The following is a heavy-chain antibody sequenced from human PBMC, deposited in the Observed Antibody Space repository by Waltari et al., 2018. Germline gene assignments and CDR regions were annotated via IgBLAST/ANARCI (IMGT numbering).Heavy chain of an antibody. Sequence: QVQLQQWGAGLLKPSETLSLTCAVYGGSFSGYYWSWIRQPPGKGLEWIGEINHSGSTNYNPSRKRRVTISVDTSKSQFSLKLSSVTAADTAVYYCARAGPYYDFWSGYSTGYFQHWGQGTLVTVSS. D-gene: IGHD3-3*01. CDR3: ARAGPYYDFWSGYSTGYFQH. CDR2: INHSGST. CDR1: GGSFSGYY. V-gene: IGHV4-34*01. J-gene: IGHJ1*01.